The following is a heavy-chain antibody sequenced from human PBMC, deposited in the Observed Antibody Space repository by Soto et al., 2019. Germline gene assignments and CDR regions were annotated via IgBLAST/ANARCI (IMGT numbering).Heavy chain of an antibody. CDR1: GYTFTSYG. Sequence: ASVKVSCKASGYTFTSYGISWVRQAPGQGLEWMGWISAYNGNTNYAQKLQGRVTMTTDTSTSTAYMELRSLRSDDTAVYYCARDTPFGVVTAYYFDYWGQGTLVTVS. D-gene: IGHD3-3*01. CDR3: ARDTPFGVVTAYYFDY. CDR2: ISAYNGNT. V-gene: IGHV1-18*04. J-gene: IGHJ4*02.